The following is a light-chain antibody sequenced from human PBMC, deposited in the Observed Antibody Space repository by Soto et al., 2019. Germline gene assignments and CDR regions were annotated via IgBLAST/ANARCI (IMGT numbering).Light chain of an antibody. V-gene: IGKV3-15*01. Sequence: EIVLTQSPATLSLSPGERATLSCRASQSVSSNLAWYQQKPGQAPRLLIYGASTRATGIPARFSGSGSGTEFTLTISSLQSEDFAVYYCQQYNNWPWTFGQGTKLDIK. CDR3: QQYNNWPWT. CDR1: QSVSSN. CDR2: GAS. J-gene: IGKJ1*01.